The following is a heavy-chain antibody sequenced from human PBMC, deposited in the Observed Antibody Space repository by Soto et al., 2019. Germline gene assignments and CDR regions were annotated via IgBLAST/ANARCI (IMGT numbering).Heavy chain of an antibody. V-gene: IGHV3-23*01. CDR3: ADTLHSPSKSGTRSDY. D-gene: IGHD1-1*01. Sequence: EVQLLESGGGLVQPGGSLRLSCAASGFTFSSYAMSWVRQAPGKGLEWVSAIRGSGGSTYHADSVKGRFTISRDNSKNTRDLQMNSLTAEDTAVYYCADTLHSPSKSGTRSDYWGQGTLVTVSS. CDR2: IRGSGGST. CDR1: GFTFSSYA. J-gene: IGHJ4*02.